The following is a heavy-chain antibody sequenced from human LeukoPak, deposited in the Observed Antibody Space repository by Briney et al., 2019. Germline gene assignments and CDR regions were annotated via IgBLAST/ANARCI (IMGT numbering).Heavy chain of an antibody. CDR2: ISGSGGST. Sequence: GGSLRLSCAASGFTLSSYAMSWVRQAPGKGLEWVSAISGSGGSTYYADSVKGRFTISRDNSKNTLYLQMNSLRAEDTAVYYCAKVGCSSTSCYEGATHAEYFQHWGQGTLVTVSS. V-gene: IGHV3-23*01. CDR1: GFTLSSYA. J-gene: IGHJ1*01. D-gene: IGHD2-2*01. CDR3: AKVGCSSTSCYEGATHAEYFQH.